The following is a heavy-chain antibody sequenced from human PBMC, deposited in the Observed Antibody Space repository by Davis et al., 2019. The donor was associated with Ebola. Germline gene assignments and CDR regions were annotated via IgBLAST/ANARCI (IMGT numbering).Heavy chain of an antibody. CDR1: GFTFDGYA. J-gene: IGHJ4*02. V-gene: IGHV3-9*01. CDR3: AKVGNYYDSSGYSDY. CDR2: ISWNSGSI. D-gene: IGHD3-22*01. Sequence: PGGSLRLSCAASGFTFDGYAMHWVRQAPGKGLEWVSGISWNSGSIGYADSVKGRFTISRDNAKNSLYLQMNSLRAEDTALYYCAKVGNYYDSSGYSDYWGQGTLVTVSS.